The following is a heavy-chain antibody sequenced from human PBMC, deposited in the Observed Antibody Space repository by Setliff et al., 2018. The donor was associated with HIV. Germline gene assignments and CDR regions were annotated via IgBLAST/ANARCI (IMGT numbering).Heavy chain of an antibody. CDR1: GGSVGSGSYY. Sequence: SETLSLTCTVSGGSVGSGSYYGSGIRQSAGKGPQWIGRIYDTGSTKYNPSLKSRLTMALDTSKNQFSLNLDSVTAADAAVYYCAGSIYGSGSYPLDVWGPGTLVTVSS. D-gene: IGHD3-10*01. CDR2: IYDTGST. V-gene: IGHV4-61*10. CDR3: AGSIYGSGSYPLDV. J-gene: IGHJ4*02.